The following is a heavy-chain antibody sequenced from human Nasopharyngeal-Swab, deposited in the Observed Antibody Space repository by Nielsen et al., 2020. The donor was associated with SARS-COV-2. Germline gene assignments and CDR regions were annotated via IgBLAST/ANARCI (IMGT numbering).Heavy chain of an antibody. Sequence: WIRQSPSRGLEWLGRTYYRSKWYNDYAVSVKSRITINPDTSKNQFSLHLNSVTPEDTAVYYCARDGMAAAGYYYYYYGMDVWGQGTTVTVSS. CDR2: TYYRSKWYN. CDR3: ARDGMAAAGYYYYYYGMDV. J-gene: IGHJ6*02. V-gene: IGHV6-1*01. D-gene: IGHD6-13*01.